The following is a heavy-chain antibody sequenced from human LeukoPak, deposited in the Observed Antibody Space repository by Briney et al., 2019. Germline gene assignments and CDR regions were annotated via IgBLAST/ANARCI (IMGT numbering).Heavy chain of an antibody. CDR1: GFTVSSNY. CDR3: ASPSSGQSFDI. D-gene: IGHD6-19*01. Sequence: QPGGSLRLSCAASGFTVSSNYMNWVRQAPGKGLEWVSVIYTGGNTYYADSVKGRFTISRDNSKNTLYLQMHCLRAEDTAAYYCASPSSGQSFDIWGQGTMVTVSS. V-gene: IGHV3-53*01. CDR2: IYTGGNT. J-gene: IGHJ3*02.